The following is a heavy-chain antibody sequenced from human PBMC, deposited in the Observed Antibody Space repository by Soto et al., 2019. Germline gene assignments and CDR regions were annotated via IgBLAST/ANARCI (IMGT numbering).Heavy chain of an antibody. D-gene: IGHD3-10*01. J-gene: IGHJ5*02. CDR1: GGSISSYY. Sequence: PSETLSLTCTVSGGSISSYYWSWIRQPPGKGLEWIGYIYYSGSTNYNPSLKSRVTISVDTSKNQFSLKLSSVTAADTAVYYCARALLQLWFGELFSRFDPWGQGTLVTVSS. CDR2: IYYSGST. V-gene: IGHV4-59*12. CDR3: ARALLQLWFGELFSRFDP.